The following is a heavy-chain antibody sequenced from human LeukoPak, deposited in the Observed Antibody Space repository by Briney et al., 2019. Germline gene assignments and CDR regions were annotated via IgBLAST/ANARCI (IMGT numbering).Heavy chain of an antibody. J-gene: IGHJ4*02. Sequence: GGSLRLSCAASGFTFSSYVMSWVRQAPGKGLEWVSLISGSGDNTYYADSVKGRFTISRDNSKNTLYLQMNSLSAEDTAVYYCAKGQGYSYGDSTDYWGQGTLVTVSS. CDR2: ISGSGDNT. CDR3: AKGQGYSYGDSTDY. CDR1: GFTFSSYV. D-gene: IGHD5-18*01. V-gene: IGHV3-23*01.